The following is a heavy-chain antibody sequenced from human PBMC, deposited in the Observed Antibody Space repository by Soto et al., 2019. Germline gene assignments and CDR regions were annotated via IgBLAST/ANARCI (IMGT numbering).Heavy chain of an antibody. Sequence: GGSLRLSCAASGFTFSNAWMNWVRQAPGKGLEWVGRIKSKTDGGTTDYAAPVKGRFTISRDDSKNTLYLQMNSLKTEDTAVYYCTTDPTGEPTLHYYYYGMDVWGQGTTVTVSS. J-gene: IGHJ6*02. CDR3: TTDPTGEPTLHYYYYGMDV. CDR2: IKSKTDGGTT. CDR1: GFTFSNAW. V-gene: IGHV3-15*07. D-gene: IGHD3-16*01.